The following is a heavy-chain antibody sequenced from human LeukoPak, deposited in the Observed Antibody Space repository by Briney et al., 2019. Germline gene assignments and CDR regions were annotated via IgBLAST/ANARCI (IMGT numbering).Heavy chain of an antibody. CDR3: ARGGYDFWSGYYPFDY. J-gene: IGHJ4*02. V-gene: IGHV4-59*01. Sequence: PSETLSLTCTVSGGSISSYYWSWIRQPPGKGLEWIGYIYYSGSTNYNPSLKSRVTISVDTSKNQFSLKLSSVTAADTAVYYCARGGYDFWSGYYPFDYWGQGILVTVSS. D-gene: IGHD3-3*01. CDR2: IYYSGST. CDR1: GGSISSYY.